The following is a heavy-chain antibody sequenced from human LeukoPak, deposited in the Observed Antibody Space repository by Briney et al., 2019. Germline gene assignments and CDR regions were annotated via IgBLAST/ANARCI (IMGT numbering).Heavy chain of an antibody. Sequence: ASVKVSCKASGYTFTSYGISWVRQAPGQGLEWMGWISAYNGNTNYAQKLQGRVTMTTDTSTSTAYMELRSLRSDDTAVYYCARDAVRYNWNYDWFDPWGPGTLVTVSS. J-gene: IGHJ5*02. CDR2: ISAYNGNT. CDR1: GYTFTSYG. V-gene: IGHV1-18*01. D-gene: IGHD1-7*01. CDR3: ARDAVRYNWNYDWFDP.